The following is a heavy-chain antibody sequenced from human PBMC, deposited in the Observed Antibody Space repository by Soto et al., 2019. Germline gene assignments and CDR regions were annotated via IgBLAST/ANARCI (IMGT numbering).Heavy chain of an antibody. CDR3: TTTAPYSSSWDYYYYGMDV. V-gene: IGHV3-15*01. CDR1: GFTFSNAW. J-gene: IGHJ6*02. CDR2: IKSKTDGGTT. D-gene: IGHD6-6*01. Sequence: PGGSLRLSCAASGFTFSNAWMSWVRQAPGKGPEWVGRIKSKTDGGTTDYAAPVKGRFTISRDDSKNTLYLQMNSLKTEDTAVYYCTTTAPYSSSWDYYYYGMDVWGQGTTVTVSS.